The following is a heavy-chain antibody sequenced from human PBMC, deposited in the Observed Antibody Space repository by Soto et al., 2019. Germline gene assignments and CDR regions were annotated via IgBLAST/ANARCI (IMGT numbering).Heavy chain of an antibody. Sequence: PGGSLRLSCAASGFTFSSYGMHWVRQAPGKGLEWVAVISYDGSNKYYADSVKGRFTISRDNSKNTLYLQMNSLRAEDTAVYYCAKDADFSSSFHYFDYWGQGTLVTVSS. V-gene: IGHV3-30*18. CDR3: AKDADFSSSFHYFDY. J-gene: IGHJ4*02. CDR2: ISYDGSNK. D-gene: IGHD6-13*01. CDR1: GFTFSSYG.